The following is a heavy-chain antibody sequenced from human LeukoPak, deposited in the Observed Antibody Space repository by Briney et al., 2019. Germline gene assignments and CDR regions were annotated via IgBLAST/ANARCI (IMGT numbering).Heavy chain of an antibody. Sequence: QAGGSLRLSCAASGITFSRFWMSWVRQAPGKGLQWVANINQDGSEKYYVDSVKGRFTISRDNAKNSLYLQMNSLRAEDTAVYYCARDEIDPYNYYDSSGRPGPAFDYWGQGTLVTVSS. CDR2: INQDGSEK. V-gene: IGHV3-7*03. CDR1: GITFSRFW. CDR3: ARDEIDPYNYYDSSGRPGPAFDY. J-gene: IGHJ4*02. D-gene: IGHD3-22*01.